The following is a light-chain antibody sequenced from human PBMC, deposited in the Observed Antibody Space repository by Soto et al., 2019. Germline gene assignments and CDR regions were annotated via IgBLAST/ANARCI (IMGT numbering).Light chain of an antibody. CDR3: QQYGSSPFT. Sequence: EIVMTQSPATLSVSPGERATLSCRASQSVSSNLAWYQQKPGQAPRLLIYGASTRATGIPARFSGSGSGTEFTLTISSLQSEDFAVHYCQQYGSSPFTFGPGTRWIS. CDR2: GAS. J-gene: IGKJ3*01. V-gene: IGKV3-15*01. CDR1: QSVSSN.